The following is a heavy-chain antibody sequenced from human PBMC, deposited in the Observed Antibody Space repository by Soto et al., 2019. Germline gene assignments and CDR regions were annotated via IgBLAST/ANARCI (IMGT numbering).Heavy chain of an antibody. CDR3: ARAVRSSRYTFHDY. Sequence: PSETLSLTCAVYGGSFSGYYWSWIRQPPGKGLEWIGEINHSGSTNYNPSLKSRVTISVDTSKNQFSLKLSSVTAADTAVYYCARAVRSSRYTFHDYWGQGTLVTVSS. J-gene: IGHJ4*02. CDR2: INHSGST. V-gene: IGHV4-34*01. D-gene: IGHD6-13*01. CDR1: GGSFSGYY.